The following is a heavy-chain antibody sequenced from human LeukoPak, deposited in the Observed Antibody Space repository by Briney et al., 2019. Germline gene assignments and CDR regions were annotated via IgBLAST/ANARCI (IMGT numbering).Heavy chain of an antibody. CDR3: AMTTVVTSDPYFDY. CDR1: GYSISNDYY. CDR2: AYHSGET. D-gene: IGHD4-23*01. Sequence: SETLSLTCTVSGYSISNDYYWAWIRQTPGKGLEWIGSAYHSGETYHNPSLKSRVTISLDTSRKQFSLNLNSVTAADTAVYYCAMTTVVTSDPYFDYWGQGTLVTVSS. J-gene: IGHJ4*02. V-gene: IGHV4-38-2*02.